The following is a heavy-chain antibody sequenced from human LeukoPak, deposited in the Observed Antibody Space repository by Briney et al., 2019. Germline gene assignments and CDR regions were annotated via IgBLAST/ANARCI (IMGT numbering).Heavy chain of an antibody. CDR2: IRYDGSNK. CDR1: GFTFSSYG. CDR3: ARVQRVKFPLKYYFDY. D-gene: IGHD3-10*01. J-gene: IGHJ4*02. V-gene: IGHV3-30*02. Sequence: PGGSLRLSCAASGFTFSSYGMHWVRQAPGKGLEWVAFIRYDGSNKYYADSVKGRFTISRDNSKNTLYLQMNSLRAEDTAVYYCARVQRVKFPLKYYFDYWGQGTLVTVSS.